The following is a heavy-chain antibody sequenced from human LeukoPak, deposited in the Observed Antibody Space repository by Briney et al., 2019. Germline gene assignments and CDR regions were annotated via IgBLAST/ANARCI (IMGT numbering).Heavy chain of an antibody. CDR3: ARDRADYYYYGMDV. D-gene: IGHD3-10*01. CDR1: GGSISSGDYY. J-gene: IGHJ6*02. V-gene: IGHV4-30-4*01. CDR2: IYYSGST. Sequence: SETLSLTCTVSGGSISSGDYYWSWIRQPPGKGLEWIGYIYYSGSTYYSPSLKSRVTISVDTSRNQFSLKLSSVTAADTAVYYCARDRADYYYYGMDVWGQGTTVTVSS.